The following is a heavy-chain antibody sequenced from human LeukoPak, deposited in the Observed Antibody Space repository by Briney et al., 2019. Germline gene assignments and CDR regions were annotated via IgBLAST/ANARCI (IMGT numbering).Heavy chain of an antibody. CDR2: ISFDGSNK. J-gene: IGHJ4*02. CDR1: GFTFNNYN. D-gene: IGHD7-27*01. V-gene: IGHV3-30-3*01. Sequence: GRSLRLSCGASGFTFNNYNMHWVRQAPGKGLEWVTSISFDGSNKYYADSVKGRFTISRDNSNNMVYLQLNSLRTEDTAVYHCARDRNWVVDFWGQGTLLTVSS. CDR3: ARDRNWVVDF.